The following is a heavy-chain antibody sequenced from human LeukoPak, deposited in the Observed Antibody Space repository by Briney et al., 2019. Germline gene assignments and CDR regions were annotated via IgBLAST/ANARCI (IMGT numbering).Heavy chain of an antibody. V-gene: IGHV3-74*01. CDR3: AGHHQAYSRSY. D-gene: IGHD6-13*01. CDR1: GFTFSSYW. CDR2: ISPDGSST. Sequence: PGGPLRLSCAASGFTFSSYWMHWVRQAPGKGLVWVSRISPDGSSTTYADSAKGRFTISRDNAKDTLYLQMNSLRAEDTGVYYCAGHHQAYSRSYWGQGTLVTVSS. J-gene: IGHJ4*02.